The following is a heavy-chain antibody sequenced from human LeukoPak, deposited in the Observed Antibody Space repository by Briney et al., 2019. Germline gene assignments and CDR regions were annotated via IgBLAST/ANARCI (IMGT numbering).Heavy chain of an antibody. Sequence: PGGSLRLSCAASGFTFSSYAMSWVRQAPGKGLEWVSAISGSGGSTYYADSVKGRFTISRDNSKNTLYLQMNSLRAEDTAVYYCARDQTRVQVDTSRYYYYYMDVWGKGTTVTISS. J-gene: IGHJ6*03. CDR2: ISGSGGST. CDR3: ARDQTRVQVDTSRYYYYYMDV. CDR1: GFTFSSYA. D-gene: IGHD2-2*01. V-gene: IGHV3-23*01.